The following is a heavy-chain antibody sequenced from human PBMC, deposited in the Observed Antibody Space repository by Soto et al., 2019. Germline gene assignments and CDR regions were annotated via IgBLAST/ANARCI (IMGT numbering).Heavy chain of an antibody. V-gene: IGHV3-23*01. J-gene: IGHJ4*02. CDR2: AGGGGDST. CDR1: GFTFTRNT. Sequence: GGSLRLSCEASGFTFTRNTISWVRQAPGKGLEWVSSAGGGGDSTFYADSVKGRFTISRDDSKNTLYLQMNSLRAEDTAVYYCANMFGDYGSTPADYWGQGTLVTXXS. D-gene: IGHD4-17*01. CDR3: ANMFGDYGSTPADY.